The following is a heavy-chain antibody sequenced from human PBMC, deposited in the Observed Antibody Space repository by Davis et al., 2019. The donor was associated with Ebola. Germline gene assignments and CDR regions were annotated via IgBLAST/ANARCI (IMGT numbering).Heavy chain of an antibody. J-gene: IGHJ4*02. Sequence: ASVKVSCKASGYTFTSYVLHWVRQAPGQGLEWMGWISAYNGNTNYAQKVQGRVTMTTDTSTGTAYLDLRSLRSDDTAVYYCASFGQLVESYYFDYWGQGTLVTVSS. D-gene: IGHD1-1*01. CDR1: GYTFTSYV. CDR2: ISAYNGNT. CDR3: ASFGQLVESYYFDY. V-gene: IGHV1-18*01.